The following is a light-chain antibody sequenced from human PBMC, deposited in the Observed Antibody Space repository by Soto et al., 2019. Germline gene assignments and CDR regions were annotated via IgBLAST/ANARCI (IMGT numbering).Light chain of an antibody. CDR2: GAS. CDR3: QQLNSYPIT. V-gene: IGKV3D-7*01. J-gene: IGKJ5*01. CDR1: QSVSSSY. Sequence: PGERVTLACRASQSVSSSYLTWYPQKPGQAPRLLIYGASTRATGIPARFSGSGSGTEFTLTISSLQSEDFATYYCQQLNSYPITFGQGTRLEIK.